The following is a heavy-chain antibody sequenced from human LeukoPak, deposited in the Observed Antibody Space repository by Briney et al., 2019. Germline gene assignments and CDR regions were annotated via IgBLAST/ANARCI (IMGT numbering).Heavy chain of an antibody. CDR3: VKTDRAYYYDW. V-gene: IGHV3-74*01. D-gene: IGHD3-22*01. Sequence: GGSLRLSCAASGFTFSTYWMHWVRQAPGKGLVWVSRTNNDGSSTVYADSVKGRFTISRDNSRSTLYLHMTSLRPEDTARYYCVKTDRAYYYDWWGQGTLVTVSS. J-gene: IGHJ4*02. CDR1: GFTFSTYW. CDR2: TNNDGSST.